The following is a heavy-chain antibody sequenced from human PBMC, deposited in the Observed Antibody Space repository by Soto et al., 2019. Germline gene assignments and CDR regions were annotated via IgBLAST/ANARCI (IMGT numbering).Heavy chain of an antibody. D-gene: IGHD1-1*01. J-gene: IGHJ6*02. CDR1: GYSFTSYW. V-gene: IGHV5-51*01. CDR2: IYPGDSDT. Sequence: GESLKISCKGSGYSFTSYWIGWVRQMPGKGLEWMGIIYPGDSDTRYSPSFQGQVTISADKSISTAYLQWSSLKASDTAMYYCPRGGRLDPNYYYGMDVWGPGTTVTVSS. CDR3: PRGGRLDPNYYYGMDV.